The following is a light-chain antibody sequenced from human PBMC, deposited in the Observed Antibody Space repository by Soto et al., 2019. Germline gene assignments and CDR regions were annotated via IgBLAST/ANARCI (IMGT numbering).Light chain of an antibody. CDR2: DAY. Sequence: DIQMTQSPSTLSASVGDRVTITCRASQSISSWLAWYQQKPGKAPKLLIYDAYSLESGVPSRFSGSGSGTEFTLTISSLQHDDFATYYCQQYNSYSGTFGQGTK. J-gene: IGKJ1*01. CDR1: QSISSW. CDR3: QQYNSYSGT. V-gene: IGKV1-5*01.